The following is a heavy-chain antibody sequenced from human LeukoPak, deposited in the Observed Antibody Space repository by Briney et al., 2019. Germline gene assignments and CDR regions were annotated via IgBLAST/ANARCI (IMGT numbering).Heavy chain of an antibody. CDR3: ARAETLAAIYFDF. V-gene: IGHV4-59*01. Sequence: SGTLSLTCSVSGGSISPYYWSWFRQPPGKGLEWIGYIFHSGITTYNPSLKSRVTISLDSSKNQFFLRLTSVTAADTAMYYCARAETLAAIYFDFWGQGSLVTVSS. D-gene: IGHD6-25*01. J-gene: IGHJ4*02. CDR1: GGSISPYY. CDR2: IFHSGIT.